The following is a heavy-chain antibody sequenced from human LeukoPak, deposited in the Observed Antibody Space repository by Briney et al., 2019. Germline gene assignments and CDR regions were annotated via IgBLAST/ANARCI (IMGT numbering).Heavy chain of an antibody. D-gene: IGHD6-13*01. J-gene: IGHJ6*03. CDR3: ARVVDSSSWYSFSFYYYYYMDV. CDR1: GGSISSGGYY. V-gene: IGHV4-31*03. Sequence: PSQTLSLTCTVSGGSISSGGYYWSWIRQHPGKGLEWIGYIYYSGSTYYNPSLKSRVTISVDTSKNQFSLKLSSVTAADTAVYYCARVVDSSSWYSFSFYYYYYMDVWGKGTTVTVSS. CDR2: IYYSGST.